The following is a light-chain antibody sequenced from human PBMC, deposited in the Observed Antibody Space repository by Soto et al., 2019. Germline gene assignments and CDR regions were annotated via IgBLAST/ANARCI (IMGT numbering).Light chain of an antibody. CDR2: GAS. CDR1: QSVSSTY. J-gene: IGKJ4*01. Sequence: EIVLTQSPGTLSLSPGERATLSCRASQSVSSTYLAWYQQKPGQAPRLLIYGASSRATGIPDRFSGSGSGTDFTLTISRLEPEVFAVYYCQQYDSSRLFGGGTKVEIK. CDR3: QQYDSSRL. V-gene: IGKV3-20*01.